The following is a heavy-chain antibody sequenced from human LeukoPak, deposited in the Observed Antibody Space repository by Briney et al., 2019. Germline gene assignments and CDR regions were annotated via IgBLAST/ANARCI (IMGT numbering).Heavy chain of an antibody. V-gene: IGHV1-8*03. CDR2: MNPNSGNT. Sequence: ASVKVSCKASGYTFTNHDINWVRQATGQGLEWMGWMNPNSGNTGYAQKFQGRVTITRNTSISTAYMELSSLRSEDTAVYYCARDHEGWFGELTSYFDYWGQGTLVTVSS. CDR3: ARDHEGWFGELTSYFDY. CDR1: GYTFTNHD. D-gene: IGHD3-10*01. J-gene: IGHJ4*02.